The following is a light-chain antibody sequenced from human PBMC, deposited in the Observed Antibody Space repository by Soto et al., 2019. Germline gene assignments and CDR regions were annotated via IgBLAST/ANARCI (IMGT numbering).Light chain of an antibody. CDR3: SSYTSSSTPYV. V-gene: IGLV2-14*01. J-gene: IGLJ1*01. CDR1: SSDVGGYNY. CDR2: DVT. Sequence: QSALTQPASVSGSPGQSITISCTGTSSDVGGYNYVSWYQQRPGKAPKLMIYDVTNRPSGVSNRFSGSKSSNTASLTISGLQAEDEADYYCSSYTSSSTPYVFGTGTKVTVL.